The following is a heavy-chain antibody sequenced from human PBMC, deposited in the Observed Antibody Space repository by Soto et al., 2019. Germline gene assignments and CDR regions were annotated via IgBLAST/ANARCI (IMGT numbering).Heavy chain of an antibody. CDR3: ARGGYYDSSGLTPRGVFDY. Sequence: ETLSLTCSVYGASFSGYYWSWIRQPPGKGLEWIGEINHSGSTNYNPSLKSRVTISVDTSKNQFSLKLSSVTAADTAVYYCARGGYYDSSGLTPRGVFDYWGQGTLVTVSS. CDR1: GASFSGYY. J-gene: IGHJ4*02. CDR2: INHSGST. D-gene: IGHD3-22*01. V-gene: IGHV4-34*01.